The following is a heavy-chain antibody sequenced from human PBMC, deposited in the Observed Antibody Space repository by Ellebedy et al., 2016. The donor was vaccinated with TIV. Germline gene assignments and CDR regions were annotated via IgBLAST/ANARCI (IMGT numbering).Heavy chain of an antibody. CDR1: GYTFTGYY. CDR2: MNPNSGNT. D-gene: IGHD1-1*01. V-gene: IGHV1-8*02. CDR3: ARGGGLELDY. J-gene: IGHJ4*02. Sequence: ASVKVSXKASGYTFTGYYMHWVRQATGQGLEWMGWMNPNSGNTGYAQKFQGRVTMTRNTSISTAYMELSSLRSEDTAVYYCARGGGLELDYWGQGTLVTVSS.